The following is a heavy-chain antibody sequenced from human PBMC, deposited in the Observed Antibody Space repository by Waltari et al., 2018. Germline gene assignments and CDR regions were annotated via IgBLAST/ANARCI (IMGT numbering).Heavy chain of an antibody. J-gene: IGHJ4*02. V-gene: IGHV3-23*03. CDR3: AKGKQWLVYFDY. D-gene: IGHD6-19*01. CDR1: GFTFSSYA. CDR2: IYSGGST. Sequence: EVQLLESGGGLVQPGGSLRLSCAASGFTFSSYAMSGVRQAPGKGLEWVSVIYSGGSTYYADSVKGRFTISRDNSKNTLYLQMNSLRAEDTAVYYCAKGKQWLVYFDYWGQGTLVTVSS.